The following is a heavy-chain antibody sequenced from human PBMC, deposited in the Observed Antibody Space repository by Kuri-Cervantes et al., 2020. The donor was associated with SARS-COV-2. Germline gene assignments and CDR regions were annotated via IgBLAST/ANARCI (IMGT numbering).Heavy chain of an antibody. CDR1: GGSISSYY. Sequence: SETLSPTCTVSGGSISSYYWSWIRQPPGKGLEWIGYIYYSGSTNYNPSLKSRVTISVDTSKNQFSLKLSSVTAADTAVYYCARWPSWSGSIDYWGQGTLVTVSS. D-gene: IGHD3-3*01. J-gene: IGHJ4*02. CDR2: IYYSGST. CDR3: ARWPSWSGSIDY. V-gene: IGHV4-59*01.